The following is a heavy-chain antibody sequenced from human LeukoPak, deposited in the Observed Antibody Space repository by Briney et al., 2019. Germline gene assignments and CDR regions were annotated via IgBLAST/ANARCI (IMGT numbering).Heavy chain of an antibody. J-gene: IGHJ4*02. CDR1: GGSISSSSYY. CDR2: IYYSGST. V-gene: IGHV4-39*02. CDR3: ARTLTSGFDY. Sequence: SETLSLTCTVSGGSISSSSYYWGWIRQPPGKGLEWIGSIYYSGSTYYNPSFKSRVTISVDTSKNHFSLTLSSVTAADTAVYYCARTLTSGFDYWGQGTLVTVSS. D-gene: IGHD3-10*01.